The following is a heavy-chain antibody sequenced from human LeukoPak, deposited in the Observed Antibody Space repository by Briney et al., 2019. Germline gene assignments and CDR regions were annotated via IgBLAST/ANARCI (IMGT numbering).Heavy chain of an antibody. V-gene: IGHV1-2*02. CDR1: GYTFIGYY. Sequence: ASVKVSCKASGYTFIGYYLHWVRQAPGQGLEWMGWINPNSGGTNYAQKFQGRVTMTRDTSISTAYMELSSLTSDDTAVYYCARKKLEVVATYDYWGQGTLVTVSS. D-gene: IGHD2-15*01. CDR3: ARKKLEVVATYDY. CDR2: INPNSGGT. J-gene: IGHJ4*02.